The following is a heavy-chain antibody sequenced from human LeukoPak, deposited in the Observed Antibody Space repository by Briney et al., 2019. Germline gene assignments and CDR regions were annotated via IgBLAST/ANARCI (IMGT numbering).Heavy chain of an antibody. CDR1: GYTFTSYA. D-gene: IGHD3-3*01. Sequence: ASVKVSCKASGYTFTSYAMHWVRQAPGQRLEWMGWTNAGNGNTKYSQKFQGRVTITRDTSASTAYMELSSLRSEDTAVYYCARDIRQNYDFWSGYLNYWGQGTLVTVSS. J-gene: IGHJ4*02. CDR2: TNAGNGNT. CDR3: ARDIRQNYDFWSGYLNY. V-gene: IGHV1-3*01.